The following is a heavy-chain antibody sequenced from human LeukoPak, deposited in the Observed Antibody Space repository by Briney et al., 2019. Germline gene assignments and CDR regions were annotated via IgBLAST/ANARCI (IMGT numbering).Heavy chain of an antibody. CDR1: GYTFTGYD. D-gene: IGHD3-22*01. CDR3: ARGSVRGYIPGGDY. Sequence: ASVKVSCTASGYTFTGYDINWVRQATGQGLEWMGWMNPNSGNTGYAQKFQGRVTMTRNTSISTAYMELSSLRSEDTAVYYCARGSVRGYIPGGDYWGQGTLVTVSS. CDR2: MNPNSGNT. J-gene: IGHJ4*02. V-gene: IGHV1-8*01.